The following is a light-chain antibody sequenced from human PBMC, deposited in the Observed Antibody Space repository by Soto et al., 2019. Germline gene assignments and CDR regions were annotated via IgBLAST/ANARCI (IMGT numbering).Light chain of an antibody. V-gene: IGLV1-44*01. CDR1: RSNIGSNT. J-gene: IGLJ1*01. CDR3: ATWDDSQNVLYV. CDR2: RDN. Sequence: QSVLTQPPSASGTPGQRVTVSCSGSRSNIGSNTVHWYQQLPGAAPKLLIYRDNQRPSGVPDRFSGSKSGTSASLAISGLQSEDEGDYYCATWDDSQNVLYVFGTGTKVTVL.